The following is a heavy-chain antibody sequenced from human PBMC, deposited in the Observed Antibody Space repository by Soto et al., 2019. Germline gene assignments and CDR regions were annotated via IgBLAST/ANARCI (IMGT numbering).Heavy chain of an antibody. CDR1: GGSISSSSYY. V-gene: IGHV4-39*01. D-gene: IGHD3-10*01. J-gene: IGHJ4*02. Sequence: SETPSLTCTGSGGSISSSSYYWGWIRQPPGKGLEWIGSISSSGSTYYKPSLKSRVAMSVDTSKNQFSIKLTSVTAATTVVYYCARRKWFSFDYWGQGTRVTVSS. CDR3: ARRKWFSFDY. CDR2: ISSSGST.